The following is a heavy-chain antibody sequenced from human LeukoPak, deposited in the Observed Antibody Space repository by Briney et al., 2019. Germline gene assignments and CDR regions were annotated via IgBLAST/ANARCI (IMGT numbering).Heavy chain of an antibody. J-gene: IGHJ4*02. CDR1: GFTFSSYA. CDR2: ISYDGSNK. D-gene: IGHD3-9*01. Sequence: GGSLRLSCAASGFTFSSYAMHWVRQAPGKGLEWVAVISYDGSNKYYADSVKGRFTISRDNSKNTLYLQMNSLRAEDTAVYYCARVRYDILTGYYWGVFDYWGQGTLVTVSS. V-gene: IGHV3-30-3*01. CDR3: ARVRYDILTGYYWGVFDY.